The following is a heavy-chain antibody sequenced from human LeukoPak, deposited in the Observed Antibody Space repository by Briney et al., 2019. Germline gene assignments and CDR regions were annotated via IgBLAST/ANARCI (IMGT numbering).Heavy chain of an antibody. Sequence: SETLSLTCTVSGGSISSYYWSWIRQPPGKGLEWIGYIYYSGSTNYNPSLKSRVTISVDTSKNQFSLKLSSVTAADTAVYYCARQQYGSGSPFDYWGQGTLVTVSS. D-gene: IGHD3-10*01. CDR3: ARQQYGSGSPFDY. V-gene: IGHV4-59*08. CDR2: IYYSGST. J-gene: IGHJ4*02. CDR1: GGSISSYY.